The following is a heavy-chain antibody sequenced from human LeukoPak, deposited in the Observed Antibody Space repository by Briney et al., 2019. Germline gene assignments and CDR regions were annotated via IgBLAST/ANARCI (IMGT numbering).Heavy chain of an antibody. V-gene: IGHV3-30-3*01. CDR3: ATDIVVVPAAMGYGNDY. CDR1: GFTFSSYA. Sequence: GGSLRLSCAASGFTFSSYAMHWVRQAPGKGLEWVSVISYDGSNKYYADSVKGRFTISRDNSKNTLYLQMNSLRAEDTAVYYCATDIVVVPAAMGYGNDYWGQGTLVTVSS. D-gene: IGHD2-2*01. J-gene: IGHJ4*02. CDR2: ISYDGSNK.